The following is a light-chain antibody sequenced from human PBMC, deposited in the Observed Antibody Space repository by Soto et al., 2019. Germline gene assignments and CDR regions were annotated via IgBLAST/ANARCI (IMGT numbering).Light chain of an antibody. Sequence: SVLTQPASVSGSPGQAITISCTGTSSDVGNYKYVSWYQQHPGKAPKLMIYEVSNRPSGVSNRFSGSKSGNTASLTISGLQAEDETDYYCATWDDSMNGYVFGTGTKVTVL. J-gene: IGLJ1*01. CDR1: SSDVGNYKY. CDR2: EVS. CDR3: ATWDDSMNGYV. V-gene: IGLV2-14*01.